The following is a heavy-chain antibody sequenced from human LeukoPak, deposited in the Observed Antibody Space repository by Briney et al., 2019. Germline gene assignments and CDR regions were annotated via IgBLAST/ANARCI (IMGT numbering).Heavy chain of an antibody. D-gene: IGHD2-2*02. J-gene: IGHJ4*02. CDR3: ARDWDCSSTSCYIRPPDY. CDR2: INPNSGGT. Sequence: GASVKVSCKASGYTFTGYYMHWVRQAPGQGLEWMGWINPNSGGTNYAQKFQGRVTMTRDTSISTAYMELSRLRSDDTAVYYCARDWDCSSTSCYIRPPDYWGQGTLVTVSS. CDR1: GYTFTGYY. V-gene: IGHV1-2*02.